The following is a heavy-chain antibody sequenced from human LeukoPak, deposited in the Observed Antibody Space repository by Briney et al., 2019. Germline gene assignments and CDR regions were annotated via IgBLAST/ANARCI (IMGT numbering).Heavy chain of an antibody. CDR1: GYTFTGYY. D-gene: IGHD1-26*01. CDR2: INPNSGGT. V-gene: IGHV1-2*02. J-gene: IGHJ4*02. Sequence: ASVKLSCKASGYTFTGYYMHWVRQAPGQGLEWMGWINPNSGGTNYAQKFQGRVTMTRDTSISTAYMELSRLRSDDTAMYYCARLMSGSYCDYWGQGTLVTVSS. CDR3: ARLMSGSYCDY.